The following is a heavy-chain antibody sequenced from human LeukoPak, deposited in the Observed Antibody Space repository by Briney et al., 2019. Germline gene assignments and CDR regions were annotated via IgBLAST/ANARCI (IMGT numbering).Heavy chain of an antibody. Sequence: SQTLSLTCTVSGGSISSGDYYWSWIRQPPGKGLEWIGYIYYSGSTYYNPSLKSRVTISVDTSKNQFSLKLSSVTAADTAVYYCARVAGTHNYDVWSGYRYYFDYWGQGTLVTVSS. CDR3: ARVAGTHNYDVWSGYRYYFDY. V-gene: IGHV4-30-4*08. CDR2: IYYSGST. J-gene: IGHJ4*02. CDR1: GGSISSGDYY. D-gene: IGHD3-3*01.